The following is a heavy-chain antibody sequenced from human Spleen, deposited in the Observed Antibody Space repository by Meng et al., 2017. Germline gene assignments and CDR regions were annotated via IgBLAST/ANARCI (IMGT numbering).Heavy chain of an antibody. CDR3: ARGPTTMAHDFDY. Sequence: QVQPQPWGAGLCKPSEALSLTCAVYGGSFSGYYWSWIRQPPGKGLEWIGEINHSGSTNYNPSLESRATISVDTSQNNLSLKLSSVTAADSAVYYCARGPTTMAHDFDYWGQGTLVTVSS. V-gene: IGHV4-34*01. J-gene: IGHJ4*02. D-gene: IGHD4-11*01. CDR2: INHSGST. CDR1: GGSFSGYY.